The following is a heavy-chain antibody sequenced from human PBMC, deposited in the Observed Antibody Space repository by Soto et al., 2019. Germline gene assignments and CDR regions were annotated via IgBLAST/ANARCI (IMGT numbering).Heavy chain of an antibody. CDR2: MNPNSGNP. CDR1: GYTFTSYD. V-gene: IGHV1-8*01. Sequence: QVQLVQSGAEVKKPGASVKVSCKASGYTFTSYDINWVRQATGQGLEWMGWMNPNSGNPGYAQKFQGRVTMTRNTSIRTAYMELSSLRSEDTAVYYCATLPSPPRPRIAARPAFGYWGQGTLVTVSS. J-gene: IGHJ4*02. CDR3: ATLPSPPRPRIAARPAFGY. D-gene: IGHD6-6*01.